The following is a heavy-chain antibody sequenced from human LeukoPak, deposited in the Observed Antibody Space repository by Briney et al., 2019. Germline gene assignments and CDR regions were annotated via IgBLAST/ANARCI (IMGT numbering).Heavy chain of an antibody. CDR3: ARDHRTRGAFDI. CDR1: GFTFSSYS. CDR2: IKQDGSEK. V-gene: IGHV3-7*01. D-gene: IGHD2-2*01. Sequence: PGGSLRLSCAASGFTFSSYSMNWVRQAPGKGLEWVANIKQDGSEKYYVDSVKGRFTISRDNAKNSLYLQMNSLRAEDTAVYYCARDHRTRGAFDIWGQGTMVTVSS. J-gene: IGHJ3*02.